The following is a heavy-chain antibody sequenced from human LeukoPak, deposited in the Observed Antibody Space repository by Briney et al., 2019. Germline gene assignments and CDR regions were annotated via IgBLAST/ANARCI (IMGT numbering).Heavy chain of an antibody. CDR3: AKDPDYDILTGYFGDYYYGMDV. CDR2: ISGSGGST. Sequence: PGGSLRLSCAASGFTVSSNYMNWVRQAPGKGLEWVSAISGSGGSTYYADSVKGRFTISRDNSKNTLYLQMNSLRAEDTAVYYCAKDPDYDILTGYFGDYYYGMDVWGQGTTVTVSS. D-gene: IGHD3-9*01. J-gene: IGHJ6*02. CDR1: GFTVSSNY. V-gene: IGHV3-23*01.